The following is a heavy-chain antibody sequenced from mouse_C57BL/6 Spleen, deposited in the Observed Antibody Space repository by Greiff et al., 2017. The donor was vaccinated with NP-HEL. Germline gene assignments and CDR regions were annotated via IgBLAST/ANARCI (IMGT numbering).Heavy chain of an antibody. D-gene: IGHD1-1*01. CDR1: GYAFSSYW. Sequence: VKLVESGAELVKPGASVKISCKASGYAFSSYWMNWVKQRPGKGLEWLGQIYPGDGDTNYNGKFKGKATLTADKSSSTAYMQLSSLTSEDSAVYFCAPITTVVEGYFDVWGTGTTVTVSS. CDR2: IYPGDGDT. V-gene: IGHV1-80*01. CDR3: APITTVVEGYFDV. J-gene: IGHJ1*03.